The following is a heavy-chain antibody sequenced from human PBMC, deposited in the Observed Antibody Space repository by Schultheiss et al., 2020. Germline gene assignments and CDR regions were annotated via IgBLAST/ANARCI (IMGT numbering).Heavy chain of an antibody. V-gene: IGHV4-61*02. D-gene: IGHD3-10*01. Sequence: SETLSLTCTVSGGSISRGSYYWSWIRQPAGKGLEWIGRIYTSGSTNYNPSLKSRVTISVDTSKNQFSLTLTSVAAADSATYFCARSNYLARDYMDVWGKGTTVTVSS. J-gene: IGHJ6*03. CDR3: ARSNYLARDYMDV. CDR1: GGSISRGSYY. CDR2: IYTSGST.